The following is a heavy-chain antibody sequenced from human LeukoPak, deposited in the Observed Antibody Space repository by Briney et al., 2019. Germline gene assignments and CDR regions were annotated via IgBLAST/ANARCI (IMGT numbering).Heavy chain of an antibody. D-gene: IGHD6-19*01. CDR3: ATYSSAFSY. CDR2: ISSSGSTI. Sequence: GGSLRLSCAASGFTFSSYEMNWVRQAPGKGLEWVSYISSSGSTIYHADSVKGRFTISRDNAKNSLYLQMNSLRAEDTAVYYCATYSSAFSYWGQGTLVTLSS. V-gene: IGHV3-48*03. J-gene: IGHJ4*02. CDR1: GFTFSSYE.